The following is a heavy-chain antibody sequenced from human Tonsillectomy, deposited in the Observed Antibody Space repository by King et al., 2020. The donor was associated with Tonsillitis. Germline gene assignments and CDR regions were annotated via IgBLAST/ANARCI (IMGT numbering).Heavy chain of an antibody. D-gene: IGHD1/OR15-1a*01. V-gene: IGHV1-18*01. CDR1: GYAFTNYG. CDR3: ARNWNTHWYFDR. J-gene: IGHJ2*01. Sequence: VQLVESGAEVQKPGASVKVSCKASGYAFTNYGISWVRQAPGQGLEWMGWISTYNGNTNYAQKLQGRVTMATDTSTSTAYMELRSLRSDDTAVYYCARNWNTHWYFDRWGRGTLVTVSS. CDR2: ISTYNGNT.